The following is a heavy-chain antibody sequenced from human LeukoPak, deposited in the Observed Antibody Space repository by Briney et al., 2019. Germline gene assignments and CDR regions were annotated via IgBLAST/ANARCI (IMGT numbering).Heavy chain of an antibody. V-gene: IGHV4-31*03. Sequence: SQTLSLTSTVSGGSISSGGYYWSWIRQHPGKGLEWIGYIYYSGSTYYNPSLKSRVTISVDTSKNQFSLKLSSVTAADTAVYYCARGPGATRRNWFDPWGQGTLVTVSS. J-gene: IGHJ5*02. CDR1: GGSISSGGYY. CDR2: IYYSGST. CDR3: ARGPGATRRNWFDP.